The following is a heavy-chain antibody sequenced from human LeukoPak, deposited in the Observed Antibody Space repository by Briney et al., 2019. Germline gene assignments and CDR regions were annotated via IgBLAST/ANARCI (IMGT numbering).Heavy chain of an antibody. J-gene: IGHJ5*02. CDR3: ARGADYGDDGGWFDP. V-gene: IGHV1-2*06. CDR1: GYTFAGYY. Sequence: ASVKVSCKASGYTFAGYYMHWVRQAPGQGLEWMGRINPNSGGTNYAQKFQGRVTMTRDTSISTAYMELSRLRSDDTAVYYCARGADYGDDGGWFDPWGQGTLVTVSS. CDR2: INPNSGGT. D-gene: IGHD4-17*01.